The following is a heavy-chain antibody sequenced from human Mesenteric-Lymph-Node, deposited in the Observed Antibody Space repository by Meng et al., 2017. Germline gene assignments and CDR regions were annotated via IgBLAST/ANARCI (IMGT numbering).Heavy chain of an antibody. Sequence: QVQLVQSWAEVKKPGASVKVSCKASGHTFTSYAMNWVRQAPGQGLEWMGWINTNTGNPTYAQGFTGRFVFSLDTSVSTAYLQISSLKAEDTAVYYCARGGYSSGWYLTKDWGQGTLVTVSS. J-gene: IGHJ4*02. V-gene: IGHV7-4-1*02. CDR2: INTNTGNP. D-gene: IGHD6-19*01. CDR1: GHTFTSYA. CDR3: ARGGYSSGWYLTKD.